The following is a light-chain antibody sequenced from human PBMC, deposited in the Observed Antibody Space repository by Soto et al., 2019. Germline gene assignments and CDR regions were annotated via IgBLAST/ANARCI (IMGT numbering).Light chain of an antibody. CDR1: SSKIGSGYD. V-gene: IGLV1-40*01. CDR2: DNN. CDR3: HSYARRLGVFLF. J-gene: IGLJ1*01. Sequence: QSVLTQPPSVSGAPGQRVTISCTGSSSKIGSGYDVHWYQQLPGTAPKLLIYDNNNRPSGVPDRFSGPKSAPSAPLAIPGLGVEVEANFSCHSYARRLGVFLFFGTGTRVPAL.